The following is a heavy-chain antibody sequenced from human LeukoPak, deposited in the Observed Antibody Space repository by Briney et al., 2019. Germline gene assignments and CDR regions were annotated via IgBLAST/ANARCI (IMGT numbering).Heavy chain of an antibody. D-gene: IGHD2-2*01. CDR1: GGSITRGGYS. V-gene: IGHV4-30-2*01. Sequence: SQTLSLTCAVSGGSITRGGYSWTWIRQPPWKGLEWIGYIYHIGSTYYNPSLESRVTISIDRSNQFSLRLSSVTAADTAVYYCARANFCGGTSCYYFDYWGQGTLVTVSS. J-gene: IGHJ4*02. CDR2: IYHIGST. CDR3: ARANFCGGTSCYYFDY.